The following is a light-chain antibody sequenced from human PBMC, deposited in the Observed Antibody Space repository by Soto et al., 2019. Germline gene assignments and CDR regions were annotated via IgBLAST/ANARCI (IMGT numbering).Light chain of an antibody. J-gene: IGKJ1*01. Sequence: DLQMTQSPSTLSASVGDRVTITCRASQSISKWLAWHQQKPGKAPKLLIYDASTLESGVPSRFSGRGSGTEFTLTISSLQPDDFATYYCQQYNNYSPWTFGQGTKVEIK. CDR3: QQYNNYSPWT. V-gene: IGKV1-5*01. CDR1: QSISKW. CDR2: DAS.